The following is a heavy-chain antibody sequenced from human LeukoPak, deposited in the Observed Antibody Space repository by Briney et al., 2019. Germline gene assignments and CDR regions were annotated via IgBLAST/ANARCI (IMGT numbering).Heavy chain of an antibody. Sequence: SQTLSLTCTVSGDSISSGGYYWSWIRQHPGKGLEWIGYIYYSGSTYYNPSLKSRVTISVDTSNNQFSLELSSVTAAGTAVYYCARTPGLAGYIHFDYRGQGTLVTVSS. D-gene: IGHD5-24*01. CDR3: ARTPGLAGYIHFDY. CDR1: GDSISSGGYY. J-gene: IGHJ4*02. CDR2: IYYSGST. V-gene: IGHV4-31*03.